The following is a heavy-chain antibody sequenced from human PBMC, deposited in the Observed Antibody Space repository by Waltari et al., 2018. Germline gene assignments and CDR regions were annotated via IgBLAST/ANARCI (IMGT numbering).Heavy chain of an antibody. J-gene: IGHJ6*02. V-gene: IGHV3-30*18. D-gene: IGHD6-13*01. CDR1: GFTFSNYG. CDR2: ISSDGTKK. Sequence: QVQVVESGGGVVQPGGSLRLSCAASGFTFSNYGMHWFRQAPGQGLEWVAFISSDGTKKFHSESVKGRFTVSRDNSKNTLYLQMNSLRVEDTAVYHCAKGVAAAGGRGTYGLDVWGQGTTVIVSS. CDR3: AKGVAAAGGRGTYGLDV.